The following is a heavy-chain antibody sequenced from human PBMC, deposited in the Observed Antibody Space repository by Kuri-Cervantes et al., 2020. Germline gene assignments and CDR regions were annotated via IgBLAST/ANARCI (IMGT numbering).Heavy chain of an antibody. V-gene: IGHV1-46*01. Sequence: ASVKVSCKASGHTFRNYFMHWVRQAPGQGLEWMEIINPRGGSITYAQKFQGRVTMTRDTSTSTVYMEMSSLRSEDTAVYYCARGYCSGGSCCLDYWGQGTLVTVSS. CDR2: INPRGGSI. CDR3: ARGYCSGGSCCLDY. CDR1: GHTFRNYF. D-gene: IGHD2-15*01. J-gene: IGHJ4*02.